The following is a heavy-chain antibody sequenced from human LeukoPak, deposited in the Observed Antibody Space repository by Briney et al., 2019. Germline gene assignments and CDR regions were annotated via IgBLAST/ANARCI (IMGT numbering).Heavy chain of an antibody. J-gene: IGHJ4*02. V-gene: IGHV3-48*01. D-gene: IGHD1-26*01. CDR3: ARDRIKSGSYYFDY. Sequence: GGSLRLSCAASAFTFSDYSMNWVRQAPGKGLEWVSYISGRSSTIYYADSVKGRFTISRDNAKNSMYLQMNSLRAEDTAVYYCARDRIKSGSYYFDYWGQGTLVTDPS. CDR1: AFTFSDYS. CDR2: ISGRSSTI.